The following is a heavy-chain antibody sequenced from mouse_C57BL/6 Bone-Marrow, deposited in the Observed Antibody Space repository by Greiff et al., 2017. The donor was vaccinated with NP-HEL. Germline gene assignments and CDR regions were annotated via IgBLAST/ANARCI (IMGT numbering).Heavy chain of an antibody. CDR3: AREGEELRLLAMDY. Sequence: QVQLQQPGAELVRPGSSVKLSCKASGYTFTSYWMDWVKQRPGQGLEWIGNIYPSDSETHYNQKFKDKATLTVDKSSSTAYMQLSSLTSEDSAVYYCAREGEELRLLAMDYWGQGTSVTVSS. D-gene: IGHD3-2*02. J-gene: IGHJ4*01. V-gene: IGHV1-61*01. CDR2: IYPSDSET. CDR1: GYTFTSYW.